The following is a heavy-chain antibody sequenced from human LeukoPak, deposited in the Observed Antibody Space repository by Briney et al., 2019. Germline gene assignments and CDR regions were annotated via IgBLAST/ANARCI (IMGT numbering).Heavy chain of an antibody. V-gene: IGHV4-4*08. Sequence: SETLSLTCTVSGGSISTYSWTWIRQPPGKGLEWIGYISTSGSTNYNPSLKSRVITSVDTSKNQFSLKLSSVTAADTAVYYCARMFYFGSGSYPPAMDYWGQGTLVTV. CDR3: ARMFYFGSGSYPPAMDY. J-gene: IGHJ4*02. CDR1: GGSISTYS. CDR2: ISTSGST. D-gene: IGHD3-10*01.